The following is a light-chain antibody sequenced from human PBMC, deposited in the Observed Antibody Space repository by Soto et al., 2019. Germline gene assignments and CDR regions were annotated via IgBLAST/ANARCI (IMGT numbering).Light chain of an antibody. Sequence: QSVLTQPPSVSGAPGQRVTISCTGSSSNIGAGYDVHWYQLLPGTAPKLLIYGNNNRPSGVPDRFSGSKSGTSASLAITGLQAEDEADYYCHSYDNYLSVLYVFGTGTKVTVL. CDR2: GNN. V-gene: IGLV1-40*01. CDR1: SSNIGAGYD. CDR3: HSYDNYLSVLYV. J-gene: IGLJ1*01.